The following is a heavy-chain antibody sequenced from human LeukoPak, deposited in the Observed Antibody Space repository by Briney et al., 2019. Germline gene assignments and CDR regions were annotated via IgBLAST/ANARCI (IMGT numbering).Heavy chain of an antibody. Sequence: GGSLRLSCAASGFTFSSYWMSWDRQAPGKGLEWVANIKQDGSDKYYVDSVKGRFTISRDNAKNSLYLQMNSLRAEDTAVYYCARDNYYDSSGHYNGNWFDPWGQGTLVTVSS. D-gene: IGHD3-22*01. V-gene: IGHV3-7*01. CDR1: GFTFSSYW. CDR3: ARDNYYDSSGHYNGNWFDP. CDR2: IKQDGSDK. J-gene: IGHJ5*02.